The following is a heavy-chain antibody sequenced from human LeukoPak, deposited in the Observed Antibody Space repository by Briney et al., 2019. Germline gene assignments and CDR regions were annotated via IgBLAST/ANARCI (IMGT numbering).Heavy chain of an antibody. CDR2: ISGSGSTT. Sequence: PRGSLRLSCAASGLTFSSFAMTWVRQAPGKGLEWVSGISGSGSTTYYADSVKGRFTISRDNSKNTLYLQMNSLRVEDTAIYYWAKGGRWDYYDSSHWGQGTMVTVSS. CDR1: GLTFSSFA. D-gene: IGHD3-22*01. CDR3: AKGGRWDYYDSSH. V-gene: IGHV3-23*01. J-gene: IGHJ3*01.